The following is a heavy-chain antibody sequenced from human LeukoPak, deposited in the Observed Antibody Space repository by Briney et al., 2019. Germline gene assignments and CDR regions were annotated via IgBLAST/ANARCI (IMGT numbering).Heavy chain of an antibody. Sequence: EASVKVSFKASGYTFTSYGISWVRQAPGQGLEWMGWISAYNGNTNYAQKLQGRVTMTTDTSTSTAYMELRSLRSDDTAVYYCGRDEYYDILTGWDAFDIWGQGTMVTVSS. CDR1: GYTFTSYG. V-gene: IGHV1-18*01. J-gene: IGHJ3*02. CDR2: ISAYNGNT. D-gene: IGHD3-9*01. CDR3: GRDEYYDILTGWDAFDI.